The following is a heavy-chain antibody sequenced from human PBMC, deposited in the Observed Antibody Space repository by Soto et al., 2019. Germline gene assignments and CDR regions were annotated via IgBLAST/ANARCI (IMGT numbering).Heavy chain of an antibody. CDR2: IVPMLGTP. D-gene: IGHD1-1*01. V-gene: IGHV1-69*01. Sequence: QVQLVQSGAEVKEPGSSVRVSCKASGGTFDNFIMNWVRQTPGQGLEWMGGIVPMLGTPTYAEKIKGRVTITATGYTGTMHREVASLRSEDTAIYYCPRNGTSRSTLSPSSGLDVWGQGTTVTVSS. CDR3: PRNGTSRSTLSPSSGLDV. CDR1: GGTFDNFI. J-gene: IGHJ6*02.